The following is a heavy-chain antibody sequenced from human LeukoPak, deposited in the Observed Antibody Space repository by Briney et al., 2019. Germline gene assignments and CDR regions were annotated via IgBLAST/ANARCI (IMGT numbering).Heavy chain of an antibody. V-gene: IGHV3-48*02. CDR3: VRDRNYFGSGGFDY. Sequence: GRSLRLSCAASAFTFSIHSMNWVRQPPGKGLSWVSYISTSGNTKYYADSVQGRFTISRDNARNSLSLQLNSLRDEDTAVYYCVRDRNYFGSGGFDYWGQGALVTVSS. CDR2: ISTSGNTK. J-gene: IGHJ4*02. D-gene: IGHD3-10*01. CDR1: AFTFSIHS.